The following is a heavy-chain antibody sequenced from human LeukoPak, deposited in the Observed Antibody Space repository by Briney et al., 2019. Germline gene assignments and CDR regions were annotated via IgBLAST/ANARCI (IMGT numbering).Heavy chain of an antibody. CDR3: ARDDSLTVTTGGYFDY. J-gene: IGHJ4*02. CDR2: IYYSGST. D-gene: IGHD4-17*01. V-gene: IGHV4-59*01. Sequence: PSETLSLTCTVSGGSISSYYWSWIRQPPGKGLEWIGYIYYSGSTNYNPSLKSRVTISVDTSKNQFSLKLSSVTAADTAVYYCARDDSLTVTTGGYFDYWGQGTLVTVSS. CDR1: GGSISSYY.